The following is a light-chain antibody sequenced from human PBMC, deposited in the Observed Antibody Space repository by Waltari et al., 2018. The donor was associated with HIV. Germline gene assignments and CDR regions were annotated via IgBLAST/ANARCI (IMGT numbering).Light chain of an antibody. CDR1: SSNIGRTY. J-gene: IGLJ1*01. CDR3: ATWNDSLSGYV. V-gene: IGLV1-47*01. Sequence: QSVLTQPPSASGTPGQRVTISCSGSSSNIGRTYVYWYQQLPGTAPKLLNKRNNRRPSGVPDRFSGSKAGTSASLAISGLRSEEEADYYCATWNDSLSGYVFGTGTKVTV. CDR2: RNN.